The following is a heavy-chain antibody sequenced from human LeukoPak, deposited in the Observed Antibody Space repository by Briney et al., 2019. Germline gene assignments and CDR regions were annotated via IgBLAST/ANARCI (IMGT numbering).Heavy chain of an antibody. D-gene: IGHD3-16*01. CDR3: ARHQGAGEYPFDY. CDR1: GYTFTTYY. J-gene: IGHJ4*02. CDR2: INPSDGST. V-gene: IGHV1-46*01. Sequence: ASVKVSCKASGYTFTTYYMHWVRQAPGQGLEWIGIINPSDGSTTYAQRVQGRVTVTRDTSTSTVYMELSSLRSEDTAVYYCARHQGAGEYPFDYWGQGTLVAVAS.